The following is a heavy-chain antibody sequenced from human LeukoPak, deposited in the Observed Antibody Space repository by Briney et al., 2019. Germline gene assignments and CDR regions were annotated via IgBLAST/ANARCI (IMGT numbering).Heavy chain of an antibody. CDR1: GGSISSGSYY. Sequence: SETLSLTCTVSGGSISSGSYYWSWIRQPAGKGLEWIGRIYTSGSTNYNPSLKSRVTISVDTSKNQFSLKLSSVTAADTAVYYCASHMEHYYDSSGYYFNHWGQGTLVTVSS. J-gene: IGHJ4*02. CDR2: IYTSGST. D-gene: IGHD3-22*01. V-gene: IGHV4-61*02. CDR3: ASHMEHYYDSSGYYFNH.